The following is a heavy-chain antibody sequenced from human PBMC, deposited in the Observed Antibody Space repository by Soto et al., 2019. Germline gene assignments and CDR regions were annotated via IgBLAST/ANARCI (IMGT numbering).Heavy chain of an antibody. V-gene: IGHV5-51*01. Sequence: GESLKISCKGSGYSFTSYWIGWVRQMPGKGLDWMGIIYPGDSDTKYSPSFQGQVTISADKSISAAYLQWSSLKASDTAMYYCARNLVVAGIGWFDPWGQGTLVTVSS. J-gene: IGHJ5*02. CDR3: ARNLVVAGIGWFDP. D-gene: IGHD2-15*01. CDR1: GYSFTSYW. CDR2: IYPGDSDT.